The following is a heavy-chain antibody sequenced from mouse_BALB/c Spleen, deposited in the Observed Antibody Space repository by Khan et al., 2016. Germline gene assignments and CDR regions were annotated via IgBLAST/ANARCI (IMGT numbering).Heavy chain of an antibody. CDR2: FYPESGSI. J-gene: IGHJ3*01. CDR3: VRHEFTTAPFAY. Sequence: QVQLKESGAELVKPGASVKLSCKASGYTFTECTIHWVKQRSGQGLEWIGWFYPESGSIKYNEKFKDKATLNADKSSSTVYMELRRLTSEDSAVYFCVRHEFTTAPFAYWGQGTLVPVSA. D-gene: IGHD1-2*01. CDR1: GYTFTECT. V-gene: IGHV1-62-2*01.